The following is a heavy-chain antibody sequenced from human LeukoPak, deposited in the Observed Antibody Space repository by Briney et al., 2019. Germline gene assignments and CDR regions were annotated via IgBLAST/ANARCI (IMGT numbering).Heavy chain of an antibody. D-gene: IGHD6-13*01. J-gene: IGHJ4*02. CDR2: INPNSGGT. CDR3: ARQNTSSSRTKFDY. V-gene: IGHV1-2*06. CDR1: GYTFTGYY. Sequence: GASVKVSCKASGYTFTGYYMHWVRQAPGQGLEWMGRINPNSGGTNYAQKFQGRVTMTRGTSISTAYMELSRLRSDDTTVYYCARQNTSSSRTKFDYWGQGTLVTVSS.